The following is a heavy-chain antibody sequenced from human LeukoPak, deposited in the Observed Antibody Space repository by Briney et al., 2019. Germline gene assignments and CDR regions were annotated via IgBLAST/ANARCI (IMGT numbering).Heavy chain of an antibody. D-gene: IGHD2-2*02. CDR3: ARAKIVAVPEAISCPFDY. V-gene: IGHV4-61*02. CDR2: IYTSGST. CDR1: GGSISSGSYY. J-gene: IGHJ4*02. Sequence: PSETLSLTCTVSGGSISSGSYYWSWIRQPAGKGLEWIGRIYTSGSTNYNPSLKSRVTISVDTSKNQFSLKLSSVTAADTAVYYCARAKIVAVPEAISCPFDYWGQGTLVTVSS.